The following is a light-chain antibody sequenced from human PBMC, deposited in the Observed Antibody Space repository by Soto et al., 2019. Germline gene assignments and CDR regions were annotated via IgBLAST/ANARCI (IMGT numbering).Light chain of an antibody. CDR3: QQYNSYWT. Sequence: DIQMTQSPSSLSASVGDRVTITCRASQSISSNLNWYQQKPGKAPKLLIYDASSLESGVPSRFSGSGSGTEFTLTISSLQPDDFATYYCQQYNSYWTFGQGTKVDIK. J-gene: IGKJ1*01. CDR1: QSISSN. CDR2: DAS. V-gene: IGKV1-5*01.